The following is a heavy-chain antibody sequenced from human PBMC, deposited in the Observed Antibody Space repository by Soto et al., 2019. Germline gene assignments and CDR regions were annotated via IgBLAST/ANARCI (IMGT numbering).Heavy chain of an antibody. J-gene: IGHJ4*02. D-gene: IGHD1-1*01. V-gene: IGHV4-59*01. Sequence: SETLSLTCPVSGGSISSNYWTWIRQPPGKGLEWIGYVYNSGSTNYNPSLKSRVTISEDTSKSQFSLKVNSMAAADTAVYYCARYRREAVAGYTLDNWGQGILVTVSS. CDR2: VYNSGST. CDR1: GGSISSNY. CDR3: ARYRREAVAGYTLDN.